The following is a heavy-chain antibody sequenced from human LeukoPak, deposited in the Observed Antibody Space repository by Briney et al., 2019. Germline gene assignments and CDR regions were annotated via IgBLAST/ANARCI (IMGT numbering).Heavy chain of an antibody. D-gene: IGHD5-12*01. V-gene: IGHV3-66*01. CDR1: GFTVSSNY. CDR3: ARDPVGDVDIVATSNLDY. CDR2: ICSGGST. J-gene: IGHJ4*02. Sequence: GGSLRLSCAASGFTVSSNYMSWVRQAPGKGLEWVSIICSGGSTYYADSVKGRFTISRDNSKNTLYLQMNSLRVEDTAVYYCARDPVGDVDIVATSNLDYWGQGTLVTVSS.